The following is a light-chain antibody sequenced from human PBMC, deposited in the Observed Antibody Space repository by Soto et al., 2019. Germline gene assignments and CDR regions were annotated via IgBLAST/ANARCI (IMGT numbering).Light chain of an antibody. CDR2: AAS. CDR1: QGISSN. J-gene: IGKJ5*01. V-gene: IGKV1-9*01. Sequence: DIKLYQSPSFLSATVGDRVTITCRASQGISSNLAWYQQKPGKAPKLLIYAASTLQSGVPSRFSGSGSGTEFTLTISSLQPEDFATYYCQQFNSYPITFGQGARLEIK. CDR3: QQFNSYPIT.